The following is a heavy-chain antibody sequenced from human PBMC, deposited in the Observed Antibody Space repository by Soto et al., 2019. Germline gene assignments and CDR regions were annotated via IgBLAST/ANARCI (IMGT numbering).Heavy chain of an antibody. V-gene: IGHV1-69*12. Sequence: QVQLVQSGAEVKKPGSSVKVSCKASGGTFSSYAISWVRQAPGQGLEWMGGIIPIFGTANYAQKFQGRVTITADESTSTAYMELSSLRSEDTAVYYCASHVARIQLWLGSFDIWGQGTMVTVSS. CDR1: GGTFSSYA. D-gene: IGHD5-18*01. CDR3: ASHVARIQLWLGSFDI. CDR2: IIPIFGTA. J-gene: IGHJ3*02.